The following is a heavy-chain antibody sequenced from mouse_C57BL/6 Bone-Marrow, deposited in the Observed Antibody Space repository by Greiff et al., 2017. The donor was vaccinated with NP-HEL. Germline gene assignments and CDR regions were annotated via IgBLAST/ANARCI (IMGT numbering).Heavy chain of an antibody. Sequence: VKLQQPGAELVRPGTSVKLSCKASGYTFTSYWMHWVKQRPGQGLEWIGVIDPSDSYTNYNQKFKGKATLTVDTSSSTAYMQLSSLTSEDSAVYYCASPYGSSFDYWGQGTTLTVSS. CDR2: IDPSDSYT. D-gene: IGHD1-1*01. CDR1: GYTFTSYW. CDR3: ASPYGSSFDY. V-gene: IGHV1-59*01. J-gene: IGHJ2*01.